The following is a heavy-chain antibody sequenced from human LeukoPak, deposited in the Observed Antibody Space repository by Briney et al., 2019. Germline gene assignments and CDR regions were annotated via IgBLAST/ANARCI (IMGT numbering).Heavy chain of an antibody. CDR3: ARGKEWCGGDCFSSWYFDL. Sequence: PSETLSLTCAVYGGPFSGYYWIWIRQSPGKGLEWIGEINQSGSTTYKPSLKGRVTISVDTSKTQFSLKLSSVTAADTAVYYCARGKEWCGGDCFSSWYFDLWGRGTLVTVSS. CDR2: INQSGST. J-gene: IGHJ2*01. CDR1: GGPFSGYY. V-gene: IGHV4-34*01. D-gene: IGHD2-21*02.